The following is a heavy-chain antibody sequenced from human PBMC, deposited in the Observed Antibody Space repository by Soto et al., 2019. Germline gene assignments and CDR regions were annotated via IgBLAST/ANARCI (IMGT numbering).Heavy chain of an antibody. J-gene: IGHJ6*02. CDR2: IYHSGST. V-gene: IGHV4-4*02. CDR3: ARVRDILTGYHYYGMDV. Sequence: SETLSLTCAVSGGSISSSNWWSWVRQPPGKGLEWIGEIYHSGSTNYNPSLKSRVTISVDKSKNQFSLKLSSVTAADTAVYYCARVRDILTGYHYYGMDVWGQGTTVTVSS. D-gene: IGHD3-9*01. CDR1: GGSISSSNW.